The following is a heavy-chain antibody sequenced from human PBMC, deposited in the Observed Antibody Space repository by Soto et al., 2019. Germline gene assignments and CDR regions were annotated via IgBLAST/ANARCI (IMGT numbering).Heavy chain of an antibody. CDR1: GGTFSSYA. J-gene: IGHJ6*02. V-gene: IGHV1-69*13. D-gene: IGHD3-3*01. Sequence: SVKVSCKASGGTFSSYAISWVRQAPGQGLEWMGGIIPIFGTANYAQKFQGRVTITADESTSTVYMELSSLRSEDTAVYYCALRLPGLEFYYYYGMDVWGQGTTVTVSS. CDR3: ALRLPGLEFYYYYGMDV. CDR2: IIPIFGTA.